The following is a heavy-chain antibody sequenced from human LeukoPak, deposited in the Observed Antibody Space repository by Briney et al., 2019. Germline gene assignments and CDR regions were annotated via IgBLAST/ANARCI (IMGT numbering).Heavy chain of an antibody. J-gene: IGHJ5*02. D-gene: IGHD4-17*01. CDR1: GGTFSSYA. V-gene: IGHV1-69*05. Sequence: ASVKVSCKASGGTFSSYAISWVRQAPGQGLEWMGGIIPIFGTANYAQKFQGRVTITKDESTRTVYLELTSLTSDDTAVYYCARDVHGDYGSGWFDHWGQGTLVSVSS. CDR3: ARDVHGDYGSGWFDH. CDR2: IIPIFGTA.